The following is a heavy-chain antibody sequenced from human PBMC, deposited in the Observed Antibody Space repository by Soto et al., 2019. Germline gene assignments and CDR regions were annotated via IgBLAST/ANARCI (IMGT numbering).Heavy chain of an antibody. Sequence: GGSLRLSCAASGFTFSSYAMSWVRQAPGKGLEWVSAISGSGGSTYYADSVRGRFTISRDNSKNTLYLQTNSLRAEDTAVYYCAKGYDSSGYYYHLYYFDYWGQGT. V-gene: IGHV3-23*01. CDR1: GFTFSSYA. CDR3: AKGYDSSGYYYHLYYFDY. CDR2: ISGSGGST. D-gene: IGHD3-22*01. J-gene: IGHJ4*02.